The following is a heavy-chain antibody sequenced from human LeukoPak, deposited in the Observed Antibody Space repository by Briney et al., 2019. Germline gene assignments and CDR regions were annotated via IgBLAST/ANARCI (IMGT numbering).Heavy chain of an antibody. V-gene: IGHV1-18*01. D-gene: IGHD3-22*01. Sequence: WASVKVSCKASGYTFTSYGISWVRQAPGQGLEWMGWINAYNGNTNYAQKLQGRVTMTTDTSTSTAYMELRSLRSDDTAVYYCARGSVYYYDSSGYHPFDYWGQGTLVTVSS. CDR1: GYTFTSYG. CDR2: INAYNGNT. J-gene: IGHJ4*02. CDR3: ARGSVYYYDSSGYHPFDY.